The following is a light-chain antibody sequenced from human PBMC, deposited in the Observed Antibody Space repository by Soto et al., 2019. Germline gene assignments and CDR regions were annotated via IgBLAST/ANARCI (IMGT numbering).Light chain of an antibody. CDR2: DVT. CDR3: TSYVGNDIWV. V-gene: IGLV2-8*01. CDR1: SSDVGGYNY. Sequence: QSALTQPASVSGSPGQSITISCTGTSSDVGGYNYVSWYQQHPGKAPKLMIYDVTKRPSGVPDRFSGSKSGNTASLTVSGLQAEDEADYYCTSYVGNDIWVFGGGTKLTVL. J-gene: IGLJ3*02.